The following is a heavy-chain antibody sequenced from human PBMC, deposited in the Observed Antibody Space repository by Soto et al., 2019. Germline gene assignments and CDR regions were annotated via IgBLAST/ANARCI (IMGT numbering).Heavy chain of an antibody. CDR1: GFTFSSYA. J-gene: IGHJ2*01. CDR2: ISYDGSNK. V-gene: IGHV3-30-3*01. CDR3: ARASPYSGSCPRYFDR. D-gene: IGHD1-26*01. Sequence: QVQLVESGGGVVQPGRSLRLSCAASGFTFSSYAMHWVRQAPGKGLERVAVISYDGSNKYYADSVKGRFTISRDNSKNTLYLQMNSLRAEDTAVYYCARASPYSGSCPRYFDRWGRGTLVTVS.